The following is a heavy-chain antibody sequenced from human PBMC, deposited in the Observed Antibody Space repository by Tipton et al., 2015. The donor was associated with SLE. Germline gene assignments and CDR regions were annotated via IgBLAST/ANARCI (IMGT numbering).Heavy chain of an antibody. CDR1: GGSISGTNYY. CDR2: ITNNGNT. V-gene: IGHV4-39*07. CDR3: ARRRFQSASDS. D-gene: IGHD2-21*01. Sequence: TLSLTCSFSGGSISGTNYYWDWIRQPPGKGPEWIGSITNNGNTYYIPSLQSRVTMSVDTSMNQFSLKLNSVTAADTAVYYCARRRFQSASDSWGQGTLVSVSS. J-gene: IGHJ4*02.